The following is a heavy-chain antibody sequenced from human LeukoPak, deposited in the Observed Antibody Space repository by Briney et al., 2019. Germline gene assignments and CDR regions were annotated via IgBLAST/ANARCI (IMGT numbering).Heavy chain of an antibody. D-gene: IGHD3-10*01. J-gene: IGHJ5*02. V-gene: IGHV3-66*02. CDR2: IYGDGTT. CDR3: ARDRAGAQSWVALDP. Sequence: PGGSLRLSCAASGFTVSNDYMAWVRQAPGRGLEWVSLIYGDGTTFYTDSMKGRFTISRDNFKNTLYLQMSSLRPEDTALYYCARDRAGAQSWVALDPWGQGTLVTVSS. CDR1: GFTVSNDY.